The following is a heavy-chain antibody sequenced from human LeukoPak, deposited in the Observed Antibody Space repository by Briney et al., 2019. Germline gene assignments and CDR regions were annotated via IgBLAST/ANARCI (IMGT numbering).Heavy chain of an antibody. CDR3: ARRVGATKGLRYYFDY. CDR1: GGTFSSYA. CDR2: IIPIFDTA. J-gene: IGHJ4*02. D-gene: IGHD1-26*01. V-gene: IGHV1-69*13. Sequence: SVKVSCKASGGTFSSYAISWVRQAPGQGLEWMGGIIPIFDTANYAQKFQGRVTITADESTSTAYMELSSLRSEDTAVYYCARRVGATKGLRYYFDYWGQGTLVTVSS.